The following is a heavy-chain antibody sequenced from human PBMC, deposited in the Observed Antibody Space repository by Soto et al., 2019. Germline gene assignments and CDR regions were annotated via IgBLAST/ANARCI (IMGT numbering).Heavy chain of an antibody. V-gene: IGHV1-18*04. D-gene: IGHD5-18*01. CDR1: GYTFSTYG. CDR3: ARSYSYGSYWYFDD. CDR2: ITVSNGNT. Sequence: QGQLVQSGAEVKKPGASVKVSCKASGYTFSTYGVSWVRQGPGQGLEWMGWITVSNGNTNYIDNLQGRVTMTTDTSTNTAYMELWRLRSDDSAVYYCARSYSYGSYWYFDDWGQGTLVIVSS. J-gene: IGHJ4*02.